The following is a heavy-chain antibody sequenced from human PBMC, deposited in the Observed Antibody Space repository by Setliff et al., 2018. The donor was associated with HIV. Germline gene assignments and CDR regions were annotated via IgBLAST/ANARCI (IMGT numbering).Heavy chain of an antibody. CDR3: ARGALNDYVSGRLTYLDT. Sequence: PSETLSLTCSVSGDSSSSGGHYWSWIRTSPGKGLGWMGEINHRGTTNSNPSLKRRVTISVDTSKSQFSLRLSSVTAAYTAVYYCARGALNDYVSGRLTYLDTWGQGALVTVSA. V-gene: IGHV4-30-2*06. D-gene: IGHD3-16*01. J-gene: IGHJ4*01. CDR1: GDSSSSGGHY. CDR2: INHRGTT.